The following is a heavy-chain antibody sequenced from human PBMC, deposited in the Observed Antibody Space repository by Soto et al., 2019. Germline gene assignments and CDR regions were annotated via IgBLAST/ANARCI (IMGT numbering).Heavy chain of an antibody. D-gene: IGHD1-26*01. CDR3: VKVSGSYYYGMDV. J-gene: IGHJ6*02. CDR2: IYHSGST. V-gene: IGHV4-4*02. Sequence: QVQLQESGPELVKPSGTLSLTCAVSGGSISSSNWWSWVRQPPGKGLEWIGEIYHSGSTNYNPSLKSRVTISVDKSKNQFSLKLSSVTAADTAVYYCVKVSGSYYYGMDVWGQGTTVTVSS. CDR1: GGSISSSNW.